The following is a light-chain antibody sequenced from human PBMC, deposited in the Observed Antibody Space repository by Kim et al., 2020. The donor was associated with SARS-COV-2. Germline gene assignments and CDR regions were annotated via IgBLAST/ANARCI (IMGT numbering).Light chain of an antibody. Sequence: SYELTQPPSVSVSPGQTASITCSGDKLGDKYACWYQQKPGQSPVLVIYQDSKRPSGIPERFSGSNSGSTATLTISGTQAMDEADYYCQAWDSSTDVVFGGGTQLTVL. J-gene: IGLJ2*01. CDR2: QDS. CDR3: QAWDSSTDVV. CDR1: KLGDKY. V-gene: IGLV3-1*01.